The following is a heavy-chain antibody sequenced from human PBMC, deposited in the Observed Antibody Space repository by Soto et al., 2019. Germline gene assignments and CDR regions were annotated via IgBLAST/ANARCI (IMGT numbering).Heavy chain of an antibody. CDR2: INAGNGNT. V-gene: IGHV1-3*01. J-gene: IGHJ5*02. Sequence: QVQLVQSGAEAKKPGASVKVSCKASGYTFSDYAIHWVRQAPGQRPEWMGWINAGNGNTKYSQKFQGRVTITRDTSASTAYMELSSLRSEDTAVYYCARGTPVWFDPWGQGTLVTVSS. D-gene: IGHD3-10*01. CDR1: GYTFSDYA. CDR3: ARGTPVWFDP.